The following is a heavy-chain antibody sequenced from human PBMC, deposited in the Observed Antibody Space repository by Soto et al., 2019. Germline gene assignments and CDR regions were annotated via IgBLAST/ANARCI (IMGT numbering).Heavy chain of an antibody. CDR1: GFTFSSYS. J-gene: IGHJ4*02. Sequence: PGGSLRLSCAASGFTFSSYSMNWVRQAPGKGLEWVSSISSSSSYIYYADSVKGRFTISRDNAKNSLYLQMNSLRAEDTAVYYCARALQPLYCSSTSCLLDYWGQGTLVTVSS. D-gene: IGHD2-2*01. CDR2: ISSSSSYI. V-gene: IGHV3-21*01. CDR3: ARALQPLYCSSTSCLLDY.